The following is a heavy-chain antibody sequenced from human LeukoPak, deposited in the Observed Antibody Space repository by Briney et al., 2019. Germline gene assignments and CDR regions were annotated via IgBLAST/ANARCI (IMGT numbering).Heavy chain of an antibody. CDR2: IRTKAKSYAT. Sequence: GGSLRLSCAASGSTFSGSGMHWVRQASGKGLEWVGRIRTKAKSYATAYGASVKGRFTISRDDSKNTAYLQMNSLKTEDTAVYYCTRHPRDYEGLDRWGQGTLVTVSS. J-gene: IGHJ4*02. D-gene: IGHD4-17*01. V-gene: IGHV3-73*01. CDR1: GSTFSGSG. CDR3: TRHPRDYEGLDR.